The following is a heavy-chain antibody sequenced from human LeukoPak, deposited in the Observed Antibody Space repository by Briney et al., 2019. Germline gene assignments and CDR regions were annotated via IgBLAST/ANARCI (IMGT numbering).Heavy chain of an antibody. CDR1: GFTFSSYA. J-gene: IGHJ4*02. CDR2: ISSSSSYI. Sequence: PGGSLRLSCAASGFTFSSYAMSWVRQAPGKGLEWVSSISSSSSYIYYADSVKGRFTISRDNAKNSLYLQMNSLRAEDTAVYYCARDQSGRVWDYWGQGTLVTVSS. V-gene: IGHV3-21*01. CDR3: ARDQSGRVWDY. D-gene: IGHD3-10*01.